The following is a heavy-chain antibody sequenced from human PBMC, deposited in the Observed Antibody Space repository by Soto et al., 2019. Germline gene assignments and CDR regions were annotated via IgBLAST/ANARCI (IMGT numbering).Heavy chain of an antibody. D-gene: IGHD6-19*01. Sequence: QVQLVQSGAEVKKPGSSVKVSCKASGGTFSSYAISWVRQAPGQGLEWMGGIIPIFGTANYAQKCQGRVTITADKSPSTAYMELSSLRSEDTAVYYCARAIPSGYSSGWGYYWGQGTLVTVSS. V-gene: IGHV1-69*06. J-gene: IGHJ4*02. CDR2: IIPIFGTA. CDR3: ARAIPSGYSSGWGYY. CDR1: GGTFSSYA.